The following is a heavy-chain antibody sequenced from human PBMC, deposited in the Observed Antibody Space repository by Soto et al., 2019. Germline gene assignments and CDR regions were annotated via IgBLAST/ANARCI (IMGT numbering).Heavy chain of an antibody. CDR1: GFTVSSNY. D-gene: IGHD2-21*02. Sequence: GGSLRLSCAASGFTVSSNYMSWVRQAPGKGLEWVSVIYSGGSTYYADSVKGRFTISRHNSKNTLYLQMNSLRAEDTAVYYGAGGASDWLSYYYGMDVWGQGTTVTVSS. CDR2: IYSGGST. V-gene: IGHV3-53*04. CDR3: AGGASDWLSYYYGMDV. J-gene: IGHJ6*02.